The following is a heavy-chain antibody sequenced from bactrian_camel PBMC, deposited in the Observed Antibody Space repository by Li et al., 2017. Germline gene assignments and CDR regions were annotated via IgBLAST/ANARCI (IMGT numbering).Heavy chain of an antibody. CDR1: EYTFGFHD. CDR3: AADPGTVVGGLCPRGNDYNY. D-gene: IGHD6*01. J-gene: IGHJ4*01. V-gene: IGHV3S55*01. Sequence: VQLVESGGGSVQAGGSLRLSCEASEYTFGFHDCMGWFRQVGKDRELVSSIRGDGWTYYRDSVRGRFTISKDNAKNTLYLQRNSLKPEDTAVYYCAADPGTVVGGLCPRGNDYNYWGQGTQVTVS. CDR2: IRGDGWT.